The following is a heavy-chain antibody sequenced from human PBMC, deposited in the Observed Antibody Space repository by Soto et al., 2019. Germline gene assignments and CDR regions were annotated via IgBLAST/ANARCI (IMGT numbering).Heavy chain of an antibody. D-gene: IGHD3-10*01. CDR1: GGSFSGYY. V-gene: IGHV4-34*01. J-gene: IGHJ4*02. Sequence: QVQLQQWRVGLLKPSETLSLTCAVYGGSFSGYYWSWIRQPPGKGLEWIGEINHSGSTNYNPSLKSRVTISVDTSKNQFSLKLSSVTAADTAVYYCARLRSGGFGDDYYFDYWGQGTLVTVSS. CDR3: ARLRSGGFGDDYYFDY. CDR2: INHSGST.